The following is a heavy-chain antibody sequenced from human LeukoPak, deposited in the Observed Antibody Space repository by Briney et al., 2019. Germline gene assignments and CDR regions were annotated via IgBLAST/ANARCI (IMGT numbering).Heavy chain of an antibody. V-gene: IGHV4-59*08. CDR1: GGSISSYY. J-gene: IGHJ2*01. CDR3: ARVVILSSSTDDWYFDL. Sequence: SETLSLTCTVSGGSISSYYWSWIRQPPGKGLEWIGYIYYSGSTNYNPSLKSRVTLSVDTSKNQFSLNLRSVTASDTAVYYCARVVILSSSTDDWYFDLWGRGTLVTVSS. D-gene: IGHD2-2*01. CDR2: IYYSGST.